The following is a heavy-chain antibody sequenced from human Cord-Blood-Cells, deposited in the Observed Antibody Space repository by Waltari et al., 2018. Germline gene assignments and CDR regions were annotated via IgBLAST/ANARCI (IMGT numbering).Heavy chain of an antibody. CDR3: ATGYGDYVFLY. D-gene: IGHD4-17*01. CDR1: GYTLSELS. V-gene: IGHV1-24*01. Sequence: QVQLVQFGAEVKKPGASVKVSCKVSGYTLSELSMPWLRQAHGKGLDWMGGFDPEDGETSYEQKFQGRVTMTEDTSTDTAYMELSSLRSEDTAVYYCATGYGDYVFLYWGQGTLVTVSS. J-gene: IGHJ4*02. CDR2: FDPEDGET.